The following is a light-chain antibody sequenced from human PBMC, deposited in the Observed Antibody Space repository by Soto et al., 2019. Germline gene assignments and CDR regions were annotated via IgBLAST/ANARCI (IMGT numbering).Light chain of an antibody. V-gene: IGLV2-23*02. CDR1: NSDVGSYNL. J-gene: IGLJ1*01. CDR2: EVS. Sequence: QSVLTQPASVSGSPGQSITISCTGTNSDVGSYNLVSWYQQHPGKAPKVIIYEVSERPSGVSDRFSGSKSGNTASLMISGLQAEDEADYYCCSYAGSSTQSYVCGSGTRSPS. CDR3: CSYAGSSTQSYV.